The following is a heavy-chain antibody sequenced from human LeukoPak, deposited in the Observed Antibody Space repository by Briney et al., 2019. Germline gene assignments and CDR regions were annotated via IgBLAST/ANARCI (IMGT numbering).Heavy chain of an antibody. J-gene: IGHJ4*02. V-gene: IGHV1-69*05. D-gene: IGHD2-2*01. CDR1: GGTFSSYA. CDR3: ASVGGTYCSSTSCYLPDY. CDR2: IIPIFGTA. Sequence: SVKVSCKASGGTFSSYAISWVRQAPGQGLEWMGGIIPIFGTANYAQKFQGRVTITTDESTSTAYMELSSLRSEDTAVYYCASVGGTYCSSTSCYLPDYWGQGTLVTVSS.